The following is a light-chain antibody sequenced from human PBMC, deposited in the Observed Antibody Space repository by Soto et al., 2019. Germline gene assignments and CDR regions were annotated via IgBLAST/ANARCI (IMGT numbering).Light chain of an antibody. CDR2: EVS. V-gene: IGLV2-14*01. Sequence: QSVLTQPASVSGSPGQSITISCTGSSSDIGAYNYVSWFQQYPGKAPKLIISEVSNRPSGVSNRFSGSKSGTAASLTISGIQTEDEADYFCFSFTTDWTHVFGTGTKVTVL. J-gene: IGLJ1*01. CDR3: FSFTTDWTHV. CDR1: SSDIGAYNY.